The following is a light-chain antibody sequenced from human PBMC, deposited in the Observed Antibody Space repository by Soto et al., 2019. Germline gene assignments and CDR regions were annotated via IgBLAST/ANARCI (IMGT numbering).Light chain of an antibody. V-gene: IGKV3D-20*02. Sequence: IVLTESPATLSLSQGDRATLSCRASQSVSSIYLAWYQQKPGQAPRLLIYGASSRATGIADRFSGGGSGTDYTLTISILEPEDVAEYYCQQRSDWPWTVGQGTRE. J-gene: IGKJ1*01. CDR2: GAS. CDR3: QQRSDWPWT. CDR1: QSVSSIY.